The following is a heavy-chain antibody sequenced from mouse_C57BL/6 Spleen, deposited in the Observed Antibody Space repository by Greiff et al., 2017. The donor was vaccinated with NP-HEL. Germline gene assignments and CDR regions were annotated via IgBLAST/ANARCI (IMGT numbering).Heavy chain of an antibody. D-gene: IGHD2-12*01. CDR3: ARGLYGRGYFDY. CDR2: INPSNGGT. CDR1: GYTFTSYW. Sequence: QVHVKQPGTELVKPGASVKLSCKASGYTFTSYWMHWVKQRPGQGLEWIGNINPSNGGTNYNEKFKSKATLTVDKSSSTAYMQLSSLTSEDSAVYYCARGLYGRGYFDYWGQGTTLTVSS. V-gene: IGHV1-53*01. J-gene: IGHJ2*01.